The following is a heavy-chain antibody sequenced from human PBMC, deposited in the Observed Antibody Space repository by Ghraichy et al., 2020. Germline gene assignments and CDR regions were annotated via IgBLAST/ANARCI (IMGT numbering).Heavy chain of an antibody. CDR2: IYYSGST. J-gene: IGHJ3*02. CDR1: GGSISSSSYY. CDR3: WGSYDIDAFDI. V-gene: IGHV4-39*01. Sequence: SETLSLTCTVSGGSISSSSYYWGWIRQPPGKGLEWIGSIYYSGSTYYNPSLKSRVTISVDTSKNQFSLKLSSVTAADTAVYYCWGSYDIDAFDIWGQGTMVTVSS. D-gene: IGHD1-26*01.